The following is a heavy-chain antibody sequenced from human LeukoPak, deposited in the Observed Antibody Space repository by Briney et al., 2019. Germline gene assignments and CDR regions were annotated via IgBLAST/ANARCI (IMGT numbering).Heavy chain of an antibody. CDR1: GYTFTSYG. CDR3: ARAHSIASYYYGVDV. Sequence: ASVKVSCKASGYTFTSYGISWVRQAPGQGLEWMGWISAYNGNTNYAQKLQGRVTTTTDTSTSTAYMELRSLRSDDTAVYYCARAHSIASYYYGVDVWGQGTTVTVSS. V-gene: IGHV1-18*01. CDR2: ISAYNGNT. J-gene: IGHJ6*02. D-gene: IGHD2/OR15-2a*01.